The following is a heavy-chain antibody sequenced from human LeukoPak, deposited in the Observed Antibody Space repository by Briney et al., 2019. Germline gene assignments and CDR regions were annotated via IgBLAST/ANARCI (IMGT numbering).Heavy chain of an antibody. CDR1: GYTFTSYG. D-gene: IGHD3-9*01. CDR3: ARGLRYFDWLPYYFDY. Sequence: ASVKVSCKASGYTFTSYGISWVRQAPGQGLEWMGWISAYNGNTNYAQKLQGRVTMTTDTSTSTAYMELRSLRSDDTAVYYCARGLRYFDWLPYYFDYWGQGTLVTVSS. CDR2: ISAYNGNT. J-gene: IGHJ4*02. V-gene: IGHV1-18*01.